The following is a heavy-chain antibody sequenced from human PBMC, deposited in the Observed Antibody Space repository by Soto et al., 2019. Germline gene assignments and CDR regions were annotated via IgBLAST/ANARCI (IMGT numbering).Heavy chain of an antibody. CDR2: ISGSGGNT. D-gene: IGHD2-2*01. CDR1: GFTFSSYA. Sequence: ESGGGLVQPGGSLRLSCAASGFTFSSYAMSWVRQAPGKGLEWVSAISGSGGNTYYADSLKGRFTISRDNSKNTLYLQMNSLRAEDTAVYYCAKPNLFCSSTSCYDYWGQGTLVTVSS. CDR3: AKPNLFCSSTSCYDY. V-gene: IGHV3-23*01. J-gene: IGHJ4*02.